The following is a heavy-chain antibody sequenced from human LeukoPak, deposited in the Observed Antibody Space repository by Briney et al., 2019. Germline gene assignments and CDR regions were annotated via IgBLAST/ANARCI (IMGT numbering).Heavy chain of an antibody. J-gene: IGHJ3*02. CDR3: ARDRRDYYDSSGYWDAFDI. D-gene: IGHD3-22*01. Sequence: SETLSLTCTVSGGSISSYHWSWIRQPPGKGLEWIGYIYYSGSTNYNPSLKSRVTISVDTSKNQFSLKLSSVTAADTAVYYCARDRRDYYDSSGYWDAFDIWGQGTMVTVSS. V-gene: IGHV4-59*01. CDR1: GGSISSYH. CDR2: IYYSGST.